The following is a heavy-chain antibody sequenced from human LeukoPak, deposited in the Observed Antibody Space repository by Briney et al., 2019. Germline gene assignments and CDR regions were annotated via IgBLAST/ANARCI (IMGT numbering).Heavy chain of an antibody. D-gene: IGHD1-14*01. V-gene: IGHV3-30*04. J-gene: IGHJ5*02. CDR3: ANHFYNLAA. CDR1: GFTFSSYA. Sequence: PGGSLRLSCAASGFTFSSYAMYWVRQAPGKGLEWVAVISYDGSNKYYADSVKGRFTISRDNSKNTLYLQMNSLRAEDTAVYYCANHFYNLAAWGQGTLVTVSS. CDR2: ISYDGSNK.